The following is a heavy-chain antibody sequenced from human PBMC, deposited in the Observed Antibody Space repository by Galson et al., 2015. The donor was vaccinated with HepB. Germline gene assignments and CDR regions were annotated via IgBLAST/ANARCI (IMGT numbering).Heavy chain of an antibody. Sequence: SVKVSCKASGYTLPTYAISWVRQAPGQGLEWMGWINAYNGNTNYAQNLQGRVTMTTDTSTTTAYVELKSLRSDDTAVYYCARGDDFLTGYYRGFDYWGQGTLLTVSS. J-gene: IGHJ4*02. V-gene: IGHV1-18*01. CDR2: INAYNGNT. CDR1: GYTLPTYA. D-gene: IGHD3/OR15-3a*01. CDR3: ARGDDFLTGYYRGFDY.